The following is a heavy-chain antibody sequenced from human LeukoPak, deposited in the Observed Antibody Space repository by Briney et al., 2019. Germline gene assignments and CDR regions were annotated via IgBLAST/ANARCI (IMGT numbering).Heavy chain of an antibody. Sequence: ASVKVSCKTSGYSFSTYFMHWVRQAPGQGLEWMGIINPSGGSTSYAQKFQGRVTMTRDMSTGTVYMELSRLRSDDTAVYYCARDGVGATNDYWGQGTLVTVSS. CDR2: INPSGGST. V-gene: IGHV1-46*01. CDR3: ARDGVGATNDY. CDR1: GYSFSTYF. D-gene: IGHD1-26*01. J-gene: IGHJ4*02.